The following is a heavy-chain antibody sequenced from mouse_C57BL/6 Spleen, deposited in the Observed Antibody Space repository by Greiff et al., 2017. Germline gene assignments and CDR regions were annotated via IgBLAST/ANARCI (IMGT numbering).Heavy chain of an antibody. V-gene: IGHV1-80*01. CDR1: GYAFSSYW. CDR3: ARQDYGRPYWYFDV. J-gene: IGHJ1*03. Sequence: VKLMESGAELVKPGASVKISCKASGYAFSSYWMNWVKQRPGKGLEWIGQIYPGDGDTNYNGKFKGKATLTADKSSSTAYMQLSSLTSEDSAVYVCARQDYGRPYWYFDVWGTGTTVTVSS. D-gene: IGHD1-1*01. CDR2: IYPGDGDT.